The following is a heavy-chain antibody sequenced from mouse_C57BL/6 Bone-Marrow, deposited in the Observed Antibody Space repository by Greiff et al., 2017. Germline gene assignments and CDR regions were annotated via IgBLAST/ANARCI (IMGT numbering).Heavy chain of an antibody. CDR3: ARGAYGCFYAMDY. J-gene: IGHJ4*01. CDR1: GYTFTSYG. CDR2: IYPRSGNT. V-gene: IGHV1-81*01. D-gene: IGHD2-2*01. Sequence: QVQLQQSGAELARPGASVKLSCKASGYTFTSYGISWVKQRTGQGLEWIGEIYPRSGNTYSNEKFTGKATLTADKYSSTAYMELRSLTSEDSAVDFCARGAYGCFYAMDYWGQGTSVTVSA.